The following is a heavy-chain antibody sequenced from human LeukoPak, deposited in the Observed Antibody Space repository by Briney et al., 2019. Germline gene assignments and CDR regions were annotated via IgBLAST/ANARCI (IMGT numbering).Heavy chain of an antibody. Sequence: SETLSLTCTVSGDSINSYYWSWIRQPPGKGLEWIGYIYYSGSTNYNPSLKSRVTISVDTSKNQFSLKLSSVTAADTAVYYCARGGSYYDILTGYSPNHYYFDYWGQGTLVTVSS. CDR1: GDSINSYY. D-gene: IGHD3-9*01. CDR3: ARGGSYYDILTGYSPNHYYFDY. V-gene: IGHV4-59*01. CDR2: IYYSGST. J-gene: IGHJ4*02.